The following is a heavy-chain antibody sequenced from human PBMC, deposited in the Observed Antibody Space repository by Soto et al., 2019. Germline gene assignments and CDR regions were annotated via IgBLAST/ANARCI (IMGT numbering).Heavy chain of an antibody. V-gene: IGHV1-18*01. D-gene: IGHD4-17*01. J-gene: IGHJ6*02. CDR1: GYTFTSYG. CDR3: ARCSCDYGSYYYYGMDV. Sequence: ASVKVSCKASGYTFTSYGISWVRQAPGQGLEWMGWISAYNGNTNYAQKLQGRVTMTTDTSTSTAYMELRSLRSDDTAVYYCARCSCDYGSYYYYGMDVWGQGTTVTVSS. CDR2: ISAYNGNT.